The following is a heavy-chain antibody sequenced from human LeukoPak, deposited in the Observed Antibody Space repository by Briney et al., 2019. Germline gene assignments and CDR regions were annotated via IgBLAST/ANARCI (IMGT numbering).Heavy chain of an antibody. D-gene: IGHD3-16*01. J-gene: IGHJ5*02. CDR2: INHSGST. CDR3: ARRIMITFGGQNWFDP. Sequence: SETLSLTCTVSGVSISSSNAYWGWIRQPPGKGLEWIGEINHSGSTNYNPSLKSRVTISVDTSKNQFSLKLSSVTAADTAVYYCARRIMITFGGQNWFDPWGQGTLVTVSS. CDR1: GVSISSSNAY. V-gene: IGHV4-39*07.